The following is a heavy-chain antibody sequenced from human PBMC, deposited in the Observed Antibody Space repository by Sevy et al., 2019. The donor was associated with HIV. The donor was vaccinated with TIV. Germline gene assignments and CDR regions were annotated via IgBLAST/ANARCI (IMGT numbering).Heavy chain of an antibody. J-gene: IGHJ4*02. CDR2: ISWNSGSI. CDR1: GFTFDDYA. Sequence: GGSLRLSCAASGFTFDDYAMHWVRQAPGKGLEWVSGISWNSGSIGYADSVKGRFTISRDNAKNSLYLQMNSLRAEDTALYYCAKAGRFYDSSGYYSAYFDYWGQRTLVTVSS. V-gene: IGHV3-9*01. CDR3: AKAGRFYDSSGYYSAYFDY. D-gene: IGHD3-22*01.